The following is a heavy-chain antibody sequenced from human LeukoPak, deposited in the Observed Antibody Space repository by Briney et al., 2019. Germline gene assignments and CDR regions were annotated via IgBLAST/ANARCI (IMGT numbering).Heavy chain of an antibody. D-gene: IGHD6-6*01. CDR2: IYYSGST. J-gene: IGHJ4*02. CDR3: ARRARPARGVGY. Sequence: SETLSLTCTVSGGSISSSSYYWGWIRQPPGKGLEWIGSIYYSGSTYYNPSLKSRVTISVDTSKNQFSLKLSSVTAADTAVYYCARRARPARGVGYWGQGTLVTVSS. V-gene: IGHV4-39*01. CDR1: GGSISSSSYY.